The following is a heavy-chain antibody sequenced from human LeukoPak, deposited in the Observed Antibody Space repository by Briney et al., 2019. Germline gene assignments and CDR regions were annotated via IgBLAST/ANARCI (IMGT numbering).Heavy chain of an antibody. V-gene: IGHV1-2*02. CDR2: INPNSGGT. D-gene: IGHD6-19*01. CDR1: GYTFTGYY. Sequence: ASVKVSCKASGYTFTGYYMHWVRQAPGQGLEWMGWINPNSGGTNYAQKFQGRVTMTRDTSISTAYMELSRLRSDDTAVYYCAKDPIPMAGNNYYRMDVWGQGTTVSVS. CDR3: AKDPIPMAGNNYYRMDV. J-gene: IGHJ6*02.